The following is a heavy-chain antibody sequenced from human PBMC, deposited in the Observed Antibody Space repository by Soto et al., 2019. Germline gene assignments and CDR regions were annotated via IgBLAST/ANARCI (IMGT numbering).Heavy chain of an antibody. V-gene: IGHV3-15*01. Sequence: PRLSCAASVFSFSNTWMSWVRQTPGKGLEWVGRIKSQTDGETTDYAAPVKGRFTISRDDSRNTLFLHLNSLKIEDTAVYYCTTDWAPYDSSGPYPLHWGQGTLVTVSS. CDR1: VFSFSNTW. CDR3: TTDWAPYDSSGPYPLH. D-gene: IGHD3-22*01. J-gene: IGHJ4*02. CDR2: IKSQTDGETT.